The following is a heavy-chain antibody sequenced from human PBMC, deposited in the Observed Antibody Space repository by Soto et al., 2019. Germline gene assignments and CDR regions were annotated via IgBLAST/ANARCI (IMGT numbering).Heavy chain of an antibody. CDR1: GFTFSSHE. CDR2: ISSSGSTI. J-gene: IGHJ1*01. D-gene: IGHD6-19*01. CDR3: ARDGIAVAGGDGGAECLQH. Sequence: GGSLRLSCAASGFTFSSHEMNWVRQAPGKGLEWVSYISSSGSTIYYADSVKGRFTISRDNAKNSLYLQMNSLRAEDTAVYYCARDGIAVAGGDGGAECLQHWGQGSMVSVSS. V-gene: IGHV3-48*03.